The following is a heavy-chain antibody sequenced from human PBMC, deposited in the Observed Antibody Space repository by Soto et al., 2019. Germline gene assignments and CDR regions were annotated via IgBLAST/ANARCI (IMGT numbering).Heavy chain of an antibody. CDR2: IYHSGNT. CDR3: GAMTYSSSFLRY. V-gene: IGHV4-4*02. J-gene: IGHJ4*02. D-gene: IGHD6-6*01. CDR1: GDSISSTKW. Sequence: SETLSLTCAVSGDSISSTKWWTWVRQSPGMGLEWIGEIYHSGNTNYNPSLKSRVIISVDKSRNRFSLKVYSLSAADTAVYFCGAMTYSSSFLRYWGPGTLVTVSS.